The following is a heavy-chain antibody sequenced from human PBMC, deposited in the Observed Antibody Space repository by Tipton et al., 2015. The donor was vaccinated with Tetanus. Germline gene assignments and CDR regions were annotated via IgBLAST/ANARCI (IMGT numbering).Heavy chain of an antibody. CDR2: IIPIFGTA. CDR1: GGTFSSYA. J-gene: IGHJ6*02. V-gene: IGHV1-69*01. D-gene: IGHD3-3*01. CDR3: ARSVLRFLDAAFPYYYYYGMDV. Sequence: QLVQSGPEVKKPGSSVKVSCKASGGTFSSYAISWVRQAPGQGLEWMGGIIPIFGTANYAQKFQGRVTITADESTSTAYMELSSLRSEDTAVYYCARSVLRFLDAAFPYYYYYGMDVWGQGTAVTVSS.